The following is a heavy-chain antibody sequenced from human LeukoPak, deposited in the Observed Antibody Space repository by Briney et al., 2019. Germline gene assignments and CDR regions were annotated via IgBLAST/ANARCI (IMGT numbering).Heavy chain of an antibody. CDR3: VGITVASY. D-gene: IGHD6-19*01. Sequence: GGSLRLSCLASGFTLGKYAIHWVRQAPGKGLEYVSAISSNGGSTYYADSVKGRFTISRDNSKNTLYLQMSSLRAEDTAVYYCVGITVASYWGQGTLVTVSS. J-gene: IGHJ4*02. CDR2: ISSNGGST. V-gene: IGHV3-64D*09. CDR1: GFTLGKYA.